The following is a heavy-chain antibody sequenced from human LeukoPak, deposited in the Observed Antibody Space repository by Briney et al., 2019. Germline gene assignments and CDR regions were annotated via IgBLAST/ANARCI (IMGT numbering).Heavy chain of an antibody. CDR3: APRRVAADKGFDY. J-gene: IGHJ4*02. CDR2: MNPNSGGT. CDR1: GYTFTDYY. V-gene: IGHV1-2*02. Sequence: GASVKVSCKASGYTFTDYYMHWMRQAPGQGPEWMGWMNPNSGGTNYAQKFQGRVTMTRDTSITTAYMEPSSLRSDVTAVYYCAPRRVAADKGFDYWGQGTLVTVSS. D-gene: IGHD6-19*01.